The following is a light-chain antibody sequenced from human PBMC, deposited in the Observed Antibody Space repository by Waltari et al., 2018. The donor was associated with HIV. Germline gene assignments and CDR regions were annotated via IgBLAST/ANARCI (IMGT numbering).Light chain of an antibody. CDR1: ALPNQY. J-gene: IGLJ2*01. CDR2: KDN. V-gene: IGLV3-25*03. CDR3: QSADSSGTVV. Sequence: SYELTQPPSVSVSPGQTARITCSGDALPNQYAYWYKQKPGQAPVLVLYKDNERPSGIPERSSGSSSGTTVTLTISGVQAEDEADDYCQSADSSGTVVFGGGTKLTVL.